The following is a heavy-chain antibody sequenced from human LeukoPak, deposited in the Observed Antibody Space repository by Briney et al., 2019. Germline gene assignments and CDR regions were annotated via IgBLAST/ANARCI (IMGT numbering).Heavy chain of an antibody. CDR2: IDSSGGYM. CDR3: LRGDRRDY. Sequence: GGSLRLSCAASGFTFSTYTMNWVRQAPGKGLEWVSSIDSSGGYMFYADSVKGRFIISRDNAKDSLYLQMNSLRVEDTAVYYCLRGDRRDYWGQGTLVTISS. V-gene: IGHV3-21*06. J-gene: IGHJ4*02. CDR1: GFTFSTYT.